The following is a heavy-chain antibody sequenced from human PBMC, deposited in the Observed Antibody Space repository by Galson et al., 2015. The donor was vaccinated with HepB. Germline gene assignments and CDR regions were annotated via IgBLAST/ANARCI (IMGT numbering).Heavy chain of an antibody. CDR1: SVSISSANNY. Sequence: ETLSLTCTVSSVSISSANNYWSWIRQAPGERLEYIGSVNYSGATYYNPSFKSRVSMSVDTSRNQFSLKLNSVTAADTAAYYCARPIISSDVSGFDPWGQGTMVTVSS. J-gene: IGHJ5*02. D-gene: IGHD2/OR15-2a*01. CDR2: VNYSGAT. CDR3: ARPIISSDVSGFDP. V-gene: IGHV4-39*01.